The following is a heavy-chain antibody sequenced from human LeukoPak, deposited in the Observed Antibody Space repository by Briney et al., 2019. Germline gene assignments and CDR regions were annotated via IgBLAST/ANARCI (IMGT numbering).Heavy chain of an antibody. CDR3: ARLSRGRGSYWY. CDR2: IKQDGSEK. CDR1: GFTLSSNY. D-gene: IGHD1-26*01. V-gene: IGHV3-7*01. J-gene: IGHJ4*02. Sequence: GGSLRLSCAASGFTLSSNYMSWVRQAPGKGLEWVANIKQDGSEKYYVDSVKGRFTISRDNAKNSLYLQMNSLRAEDTAVYYCARLSRGRGSYWYWGQGTLVTVSS.